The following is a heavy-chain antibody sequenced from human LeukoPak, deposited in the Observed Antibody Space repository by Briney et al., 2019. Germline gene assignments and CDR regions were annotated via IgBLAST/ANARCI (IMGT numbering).Heavy chain of an antibody. D-gene: IGHD2-2*01. CDR1: GFTFSSYA. Sequence: GGSLRLSCAASGFTFSSYAMSWVRRAPRKGLEWVSTIMIGGDGKHYADSVKGRFTISRDRSESTLYLQMNGLRADDTAVYYCVRAAPRDCSPASCSLFDTWGQGTLVTVSS. V-gene: IGHV3-23*01. CDR3: VRAAPRDCSPASCSLFDT. CDR2: IMIGGDGK. J-gene: IGHJ4*02.